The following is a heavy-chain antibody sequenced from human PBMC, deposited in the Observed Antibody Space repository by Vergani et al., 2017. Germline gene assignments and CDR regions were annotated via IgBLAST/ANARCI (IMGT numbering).Heavy chain of an antibody. V-gene: IGHV3-15*01. CDR2: IKSKTDGGTT. D-gene: IGHD6-13*01. Sequence: EVQLVESGGGLVKPGGSLRLSCAASGFTFSNAWMSWVRQAPGKGLEWVGRIKSKTDGGTTDYAAPVKGRFTISRDDSKNTLYLQMNSLRTEDTAVYYCTHYSSSWYWFDPWGQGTLVTVSS. CDR3: THYSSSWYWFDP. CDR1: GFTFSNAW. J-gene: IGHJ5*02.